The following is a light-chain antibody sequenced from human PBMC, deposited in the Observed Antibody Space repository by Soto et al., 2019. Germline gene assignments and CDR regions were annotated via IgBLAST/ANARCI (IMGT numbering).Light chain of an antibody. CDR3: QQRHMWPIT. J-gene: IGKJ5*01. V-gene: IGKV3-11*01. CDR2: DAY. CDR1: QSFRGL. Sequence: EVVLTQSPFTLSLSPGERATLSCRASQSFRGLLAWYQQKPGQAPRLLIYDAYNRATGIPPRFSGSGSGTDFTLTISSLEPEDFAVYYCQQRHMWPITFGQGTRLEI.